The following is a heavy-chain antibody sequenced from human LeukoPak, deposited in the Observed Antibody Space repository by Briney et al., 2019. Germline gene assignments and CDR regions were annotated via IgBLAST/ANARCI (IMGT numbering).Heavy chain of an antibody. CDR2: INEDGSSR. Sequence: SGGSLRLSCAASGYTFSTCWMHWVRQGPGKGLVWVSRINEDGSSRSYADSVRGRFTISRDNAKNTLYLQTNSLRAEDTAVYYCTRDTFGARDSWGQGTLVTVSS. D-gene: IGHD3-10*01. J-gene: IGHJ4*02. V-gene: IGHV3-74*01. CDR1: GYTFSTCW. CDR3: TRDTFGARDS.